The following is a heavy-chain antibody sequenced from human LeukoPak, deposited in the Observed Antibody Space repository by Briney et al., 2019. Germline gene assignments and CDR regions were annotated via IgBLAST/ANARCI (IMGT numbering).Heavy chain of an antibody. CDR3: ASGQYYDSSGYPPAEYFQH. CDR2: IYYSGST. D-gene: IGHD3-22*01. CDR1: GGSISSYY. V-gene: IGHV4-59*01. Sequence: SEILSLTCTVSGGSISSYYWSWIRQPPGKGPEWIGYIYYSGSTNYNPSLKSRVTISVDTSKNQFSLKLSSVTAADTAVYYCASGQYYDSSGYPPAEYFQHWGQGTLVTVSS. J-gene: IGHJ1*01.